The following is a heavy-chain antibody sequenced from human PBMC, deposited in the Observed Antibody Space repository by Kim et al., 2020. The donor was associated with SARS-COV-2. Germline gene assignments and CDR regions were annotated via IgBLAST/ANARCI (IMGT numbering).Heavy chain of an antibody. V-gene: IGHV3-11*01. Sequence: GGSLRLSCAASGFTFSDYYMSWIRQAPGKGLEWVSYISSSGSTIYYADSVKGRFTISRDNAKNSLYLQMNSLRAEDTAVYYCARGGQYQLLEWWNYYYGMDVWGQGTTVTVSS. CDR1: GFTFSDYY. J-gene: IGHJ6*02. CDR2: ISSSGSTI. D-gene: IGHD2-2*01. CDR3: ARGGQYQLLEWWNYYYGMDV.